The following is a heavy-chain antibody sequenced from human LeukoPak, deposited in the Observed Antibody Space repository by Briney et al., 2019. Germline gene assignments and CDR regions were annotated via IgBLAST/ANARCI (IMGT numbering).Heavy chain of an antibody. J-gene: IGHJ4*02. CDR1: GFTFRIYG. V-gene: IGHV3-48*04. Sequence: GGSLRLSCAASGFTFRIYGMNWVRQAPGKGPEWVSYIAHDSTTIYYADSVRGRFTMSRDNARNSLFLQMKSLRPEDTAMYYCARATRNGYDYWGPGTLVTVSS. CDR2: IAHDSTTI. CDR3: ARATRNGYDY. D-gene: IGHD5-24*01.